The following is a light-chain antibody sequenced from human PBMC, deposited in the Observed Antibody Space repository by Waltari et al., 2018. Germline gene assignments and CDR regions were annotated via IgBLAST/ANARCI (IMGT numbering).Light chain of an antibody. Sequence: EIVMTQSPATLSVSPGERATLSCRASQSVSSNLAWYQQKPGQAPRLLIYGASTRATGIPARFSGSGSGTEFTLTISSMQSEDFAVYYCQQYNNWPALTVGGGPKVEIK. CDR2: GAS. V-gene: IGKV3-15*01. J-gene: IGKJ4*01. CDR3: QQYNNWPALT. CDR1: QSVSSN.